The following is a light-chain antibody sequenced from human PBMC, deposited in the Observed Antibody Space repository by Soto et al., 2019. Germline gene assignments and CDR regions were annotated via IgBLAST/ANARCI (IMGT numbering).Light chain of an antibody. Sequence: SAPTQPASVSGFPGQSITISCTGTSSDVGGYNYVSWYQHHPGKAPKLMIFDVSNRPSGVSNRFSGSKSGNTASLTISGLQPEDEADYYCSSYTTSNTRQIVFGTGTKVTVL. V-gene: IGLV2-14*03. CDR2: DVS. J-gene: IGLJ1*01. CDR3: SSYTTSNTRQIV. CDR1: SSDVGGYNY.